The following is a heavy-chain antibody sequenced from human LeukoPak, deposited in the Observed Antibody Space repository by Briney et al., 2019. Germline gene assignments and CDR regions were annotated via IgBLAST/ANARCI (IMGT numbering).Heavy chain of an antibody. CDR3: AKSRGRDHYYYYGMDV. J-gene: IGHJ6*02. D-gene: IGHD1-26*01. V-gene: IGHV3-30*18. CDR1: RYTFTTYG. CDR2: ISFDASNK. Sequence: GGSLRLSCAASRYTFTTYGMHWVRQAPGKGLEWLAVISFDASNKYYADSVKGRFTISRDNSKDTLYLQMNSLRAGDTAVYYCAKSRGRDHYYYYGMDVWGQGTTVTVSS.